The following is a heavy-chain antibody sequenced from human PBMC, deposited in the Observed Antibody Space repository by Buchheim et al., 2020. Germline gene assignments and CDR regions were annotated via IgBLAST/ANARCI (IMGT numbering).Heavy chain of an antibody. V-gene: IGHV4-30-4*01. CDR3: ARRYGSGGYTDWFDP. CDR1: SGSIGSGNW. CDR2: IYYSGTA. Sequence: QVQLQESGPGLVKPSGTLSLTCAVSSGSIGSGNWWSWVRQPPGKGLEWIAYIYYSGTAYYNPSLKSRVTISVDTSKKQFSLELTSVTAADTAVYYCARRYGSGGYTDWFDPWGQGTL. J-gene: IGHJ5*02. D-gene: IGHD3-10*01.